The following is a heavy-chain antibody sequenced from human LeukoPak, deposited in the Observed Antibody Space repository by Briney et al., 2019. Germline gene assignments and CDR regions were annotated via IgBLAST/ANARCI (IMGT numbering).Heavy chain of an antibody. V-gene: IGHV4-59*01. CDR3: ARDGDDSTGYASNWFDP. J-gene: IGHJ5*02. Sequence: LETLSLTCTVSGGSISSYYWNWIRQPPGKGLEWIGYVYYSGNTNYNPSLKSRVTISVDTSRNQFSLKLSSVTAADTAVYYCARDGDDSTGYASNWFDPWGQGTLVTVSS. CDR1: GGSISSYY. CDR2: VYYSGNT. D-gene: IGHD3-22*01.